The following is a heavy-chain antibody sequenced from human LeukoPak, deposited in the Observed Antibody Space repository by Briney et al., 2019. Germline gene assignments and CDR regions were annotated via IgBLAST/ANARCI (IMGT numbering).Heavy chain of an antibody. J-gene: IGHJ4*02. Sequence: SETLSLTCAVYGGSFSGYYWSWIRQPPGKGLEWIGEINHSGSTNYNPSLKSRVTISVDTSKNQFSLKLSSVTAADTAVYYCARDSSDSSGYYPYFDYWGQGTLVTVSS. D-gene: IGHD3-22*01. CDR2: INHSGST. CDR1: GGSFSGYY. CDR3: ARDSSDSSGYYPYFDY. V-gene: IGHV4-34*01.